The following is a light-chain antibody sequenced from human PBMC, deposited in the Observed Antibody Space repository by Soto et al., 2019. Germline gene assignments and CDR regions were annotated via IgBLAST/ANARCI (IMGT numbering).Light chain of an antibody. Sequence: DIQMTQSPSTLSASVGDRDTITCRASQSISSWLAWYQQKPGKAPKLLIYDASSLESGVPSRFSGSGSGTEFTLTSSSLQPDDFATYYCQHWDTFGQGTKLEIK. CDR1: QSISSW. CDR2: DAS. V-gene: IGKV1-5*01. J-gene: IGKJ2*01. CDR3: QHWDT.